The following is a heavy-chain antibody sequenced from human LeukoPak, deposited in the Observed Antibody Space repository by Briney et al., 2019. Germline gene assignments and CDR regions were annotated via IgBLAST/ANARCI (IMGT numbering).Heavy chain of an antibody. CDR3: AKDHYSSGWYIGY. D-gene: IGHD6-19*01. Sequence: GGSLRLSCAASGFTFSSYAMSWVRQAPGKGLEWVSAVSGSGGSTYYADSVKGRFTISRDNSKNTLYLQMNSLRAEDTAVYYCAKDHYSSGWYIGYWGQGTLVTVSS. CDR2: VSGSGGST. J-gene: IGHJ4*02. V-gene: IGHV3-23*01. CDR1: GFTFSSYA.